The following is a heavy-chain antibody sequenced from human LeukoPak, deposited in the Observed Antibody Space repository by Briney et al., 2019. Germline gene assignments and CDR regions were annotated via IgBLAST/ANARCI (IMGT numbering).Heavy chain of an antibody. D-gene: IGHD6-13*01. V-gene: IGHV1-2*02. Sequence: GASVKVSCKASGYTFTGYYMHWVRQAPGQGLEWMGWINPNSGGTNYAQKFQGRVTMTRDTSISTAYMELSRLRSDDTAVYYCARDLAIKTRSSSWTVGGYWGQGTLVTVSS. CDR1: GYTFTGYY. CDR2: INPNSGGT. J-gene: IGHJ4*02. CDR3: ARDLAIKTRSSSWTVGGY.